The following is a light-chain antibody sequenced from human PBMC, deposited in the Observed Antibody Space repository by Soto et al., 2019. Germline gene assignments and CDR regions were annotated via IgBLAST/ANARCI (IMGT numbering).Light chain of an antibody. Sequence: DFQMTQSPSSLSTSVGNRVTITCRASQGVRSDLGWYQQKPGKAPKRLIYAASSLQSGVPSRFSGSGSGTEFTLTISSLQPEDFATYYCLQYDSYPWTFGQGTKVEIK. J-gene: IGKJ1*01. CDR3: LQYDSYPWT. V-gene: IGKV1-17*01. CDR1: QGVRSD. CDR2: AAS.